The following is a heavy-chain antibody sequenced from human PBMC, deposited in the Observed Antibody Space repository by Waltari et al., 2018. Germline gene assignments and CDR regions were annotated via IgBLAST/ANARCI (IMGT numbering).Heavy chain of an antibody. CDR2: IWYDGSNK. Sequence: QVQLVESGGGVVQPGRSLRLSCAASGFTFSSYGMHWVRQAPGKGLEWVAVIWYDGSNKYYADSVKGRFTISRDNSKNTLYLQMNSLRAEDTAVYYCARDLFTTVYGMDVWGQGTTVTVSS. D-gene: IGHD4-4*01. CDR1: GFTFSSYG. V-gene: IGHV3-33*01. J-gene: IGHJ6*02. CDR3: ARDLFTTVYGMDV.